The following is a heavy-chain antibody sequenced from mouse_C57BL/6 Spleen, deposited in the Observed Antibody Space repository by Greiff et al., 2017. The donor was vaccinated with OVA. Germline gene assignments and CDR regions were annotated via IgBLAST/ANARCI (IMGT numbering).Heavy chain of an antibody. CDR2: IYPGSGNT. D-gene: IGHD1-1*01. J-gene: IGHJ2*01. CDR1: GYTFTDYY. CDR3: ARSGYYSSSLYYFDY. Sequence: QVQLQQSGAELVRPGASVKLSCKASGYTFTDYYINWVKQRPGQGLEWIARIYPGSGNTYYNEKFKGKATLTAEKSSSTAYMQLSSLTSEDSAVYFCARSGYYSSSLYYFDYWGQGTTLTVSS. V-gene: IGHV1-76*01.